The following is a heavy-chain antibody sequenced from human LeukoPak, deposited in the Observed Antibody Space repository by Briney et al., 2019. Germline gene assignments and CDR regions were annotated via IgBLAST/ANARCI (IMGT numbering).Heavy chain of an antibody. CDR2: ISYDGSNK. Sequence: GGSLRLSCAASGFTFSSYGMYWVRKAPAKGLERVAVISYDGSNKYYADSVKGRFTISRDNSKNTLYLQMNSLRAEDTAVYYCAKATLWFGELLTRESGMDVWGKGTTVTVSS. CDR3: AKATLWFGELLTRESGMDV. CDR1: GFTFSSYG. J-gene: IGHJ6*04. V-gene: IGHV3-30*18. D-gene: IGHD3-10*01.